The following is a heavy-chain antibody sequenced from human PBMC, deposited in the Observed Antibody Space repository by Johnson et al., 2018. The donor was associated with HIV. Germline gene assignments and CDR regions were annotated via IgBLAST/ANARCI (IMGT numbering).Heavy chain of an antibody. D-gene: IGHD2-15*01. Sequence: VQLVESGGGLVQPGGSLRLSCAASGFIVSSKYMTWFRQAPGKGLEWVSVLYADGRTYYADSVKGRFTVSSDYSENTLYLQMNSLTAEDTAVYYCAKGQVARGAFDIWGQGTMVTVSS. CDR3: AKGQVARGAFDI. V-gene: IGHV3-66*02. CDR2: LYADGRT. J-gene: IGHJ3*02. CDR1: GFIVSSKY.